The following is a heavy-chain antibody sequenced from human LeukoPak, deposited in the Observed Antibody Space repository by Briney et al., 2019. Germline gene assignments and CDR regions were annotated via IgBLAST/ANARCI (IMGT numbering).Heavy chain of an antibody. V-gene: IGHV4-4*09. D-gene: IGHD6-6*01. CDR3: ARLTRLSTSPDRYYLDY. J-gene: IGHJ4*02. CDR2: IYTSGGT. CDR1: GDSISSYY. Sequence: SETLSLTCTVSGDSISSYYRSWIRQPPGKGLEWIGYIYTSGGTNYIPSLKGRVTISIDTSKNQFSLKLSSVTAVDSAVYYCARLTRLSTSPDRYYLDYWGQGTLVTVSS.